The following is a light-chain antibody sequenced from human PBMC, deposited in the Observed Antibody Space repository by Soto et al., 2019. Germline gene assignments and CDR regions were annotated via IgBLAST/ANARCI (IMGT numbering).Light chain of an antibody. CDR2: WAS. CDR1: QSVLYSSNNKNY. J-gene: IGKJ2*01. CDR3: QQYYNNPSL. Sequence: DIVMTQSPDSLAVSLGEKATINCESSQSVLYSSNNKNYLAWYQQKPGQPPKLLIYWASTRESGVPDRFSGSGSGRDFTLTISSLQAEDVAVYYCQQYYNNPSLFGQGTKLEIK. V-gene: IGKV4-1*01.